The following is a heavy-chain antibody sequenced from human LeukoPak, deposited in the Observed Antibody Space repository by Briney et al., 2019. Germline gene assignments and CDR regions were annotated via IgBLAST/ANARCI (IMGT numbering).Heavy chain of an antibody. V-gene: IGHV1-2*02. D-gene: IGHD4-11*01. CDR2: INPNSGGT. CDR1: GYTFTGYY. CDR3: ARYDYSNLDMAEYFQH. Sequence: GASVKVSCKASGYTFTGYYMHWVRQAPGQGLEWMGWINPNSGGTNYAQKFQGRVTMTRDTSISTAYMGLSRLRSDDTAVYYCARYDYSNLDMAEYFQHWGQGTLVTVSS. J-gene: IGHJ1*01.